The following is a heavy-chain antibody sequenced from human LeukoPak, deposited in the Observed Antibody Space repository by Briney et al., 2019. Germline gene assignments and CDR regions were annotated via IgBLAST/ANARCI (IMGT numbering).Heavy chain of an antibody. CDR3: ATSGSYRFDY. D-gene: IGHD1-26*01. J-gene: IGHJ4*02. CDR2: ISSSSSTI. Sequence: GGSLRLSCAASGFTFSSYSMNWVRQAPGKGLEWVSYISSSSSTIYYADSVKGRFSISRDNAQNSLYLQMNSLRDEDTAVYYCATSGSYRFDYWGQGTLVTVSS. V-gene: IGHV3-48*02. CDR1: GFTFSSYS.